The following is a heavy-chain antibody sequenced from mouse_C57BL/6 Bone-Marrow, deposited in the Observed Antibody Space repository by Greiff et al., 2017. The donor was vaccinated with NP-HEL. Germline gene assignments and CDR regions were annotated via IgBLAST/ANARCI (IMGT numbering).Heavy chain of an antibody. V-gene: IGHV1-64*01. CDR3: ADYGSSPAWFAY. CDR1: GYTFTSYW. J-gene: IGHJ3*01. D-gene: IGHD1-1*01. Sequence: QVQLQQPGAELVKPGASVKLSCKASGYTFTSYWMHWVKQRPGQGLEWIGMIHPNSGSTNYNEKFKSKATLTVDKSSSTAYMQLSSLTSAYSAVYYCADYGSSPAWFAYWGQGTLVTVSA. CDR2: IHPNSGST.